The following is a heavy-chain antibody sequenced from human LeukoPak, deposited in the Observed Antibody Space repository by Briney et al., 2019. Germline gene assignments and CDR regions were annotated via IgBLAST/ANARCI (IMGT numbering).Heavy chain of an antibody. Sequence: GASVKVSCKASGYTSTSYDINWVRQATGQGLEWMGWMNPNSGNTGYAQKFQGRVTMTRNTSISTAYMELSSLRSEDTAVYYCARRAGYSSSWYNYYGTDVWGQGTTVTVSS. CDR1: GYTSTSYD. D-gene: IGHD6-13*01. V-gene: IGHV1-8*01. CDR2: MNPNSGNT. CDR3: ARRAGYSSSWYNYYGTDV. J-gene: IGHJ6*02.